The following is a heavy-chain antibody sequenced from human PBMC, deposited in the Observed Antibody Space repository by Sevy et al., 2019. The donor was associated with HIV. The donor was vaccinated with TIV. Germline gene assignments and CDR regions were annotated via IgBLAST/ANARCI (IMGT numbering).Heavy chain of an antibody. Sequence: GGSPRLSCAASGFTFSSYAMSWVRQAPGKGLEWVSAISHSGDGTYYADSVKGRFTISRDNSKNTLYLEMNSLRAEDTAVYYCAKGTLVVPTVIYYYYGMSVWGQGTTVTVSS. D-gene: IGHD2-2*02. CDR1: GFTFSSYA. J-gene: IGHJ6*02. V-gene: IGHV3-23*01. CDR3: AKGTLVVPTVIYYYYGMSV. CDR2: ISHSGDGT.